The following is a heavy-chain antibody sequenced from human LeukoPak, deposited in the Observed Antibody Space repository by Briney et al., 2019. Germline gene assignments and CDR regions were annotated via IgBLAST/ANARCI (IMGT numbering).Heavy chain of an antibody. CDR2: MYSNGNT. Sequence: PSETLSLTCTVSGGSISSYYWGWIRQPAGKGLEWIGRMYSNGNTNYNPSLKSRVTMSVDTSKNQFSLKLSSATAADTAVYYCARSYQKLSPWFDPWGQGTLVTVSS. CDR3: ARSYQKLSPWFDP. CDR1: GGSISSYY. D-gene: IGHD1-26*01. V-gene: IGHV4-4*07. J-gene: IGHJ5*02.